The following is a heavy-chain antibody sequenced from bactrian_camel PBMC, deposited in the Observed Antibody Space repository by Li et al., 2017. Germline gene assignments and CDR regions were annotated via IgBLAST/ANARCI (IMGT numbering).Heavy chain of an antibody. D-gene: IGHD1*01. CDR1: QFTFSSYD. J-gene: IGHJ6*01. CDR2: LPSGHGST. Sequence: QLVESGGRLVQPGGSLRLSCAASQFTFSSYDMAWVRQAPGKGLEWVSVLPSGHGSTYYADSVKGRFTISRDNAASTLYLQMNSLEETDTALYYCASDPLFYVYHAWGKGTQVTVS. CDR3: ASDPLFYVYHA. V-gene: IGHV3S40*01.